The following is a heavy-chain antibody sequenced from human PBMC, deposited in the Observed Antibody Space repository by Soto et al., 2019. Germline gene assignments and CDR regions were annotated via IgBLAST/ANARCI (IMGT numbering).Heavy chain of an antibody. CDR2: ISWNSGSI. Sequence: GGSLRLSCAASGFTFDDYAMHWVRQAPGKGLEWVSGISWNSGSIGYADSVKGRFTISRDNAKNSLYLQMNSLRAEDTALYYCAKGDYDYVWGSYRFVDYWGQGTLVTVSS. J-gene: IGHJ4*02. CDR1: GFTFDDYA. V-gene: IGHV3-9*01. CDR3: AKGDYDYVWGSYRFVDY. D-gene: IGHD3-16*02.